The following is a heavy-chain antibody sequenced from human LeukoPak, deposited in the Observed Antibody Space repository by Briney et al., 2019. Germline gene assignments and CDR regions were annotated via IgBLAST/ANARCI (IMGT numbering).Heavy chain of an antibody. J-gene: IGHJ4*02. Sequence: SETLSLTCTVSGGSISSSSYYWGWIRQPPGKGLEWIGSIYYSGSTYYNPSLKSRVTISVDTSKNQFSLKLSSVTAADTAVYYCARDSKYTAIDGGFDYWGQGTLVTVSS. V-gene: IGHV4-39*07. CDR2: IYYSGST. CDR1: GGSISSSSYY. D-gene: IGHD5-18*01. CDR3: ARDSKYTAIDGGFDY.